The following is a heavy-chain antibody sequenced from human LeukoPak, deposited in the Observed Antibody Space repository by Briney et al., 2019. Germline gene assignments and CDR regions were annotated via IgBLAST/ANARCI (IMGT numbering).Heavy chain of an antibody. CDR1: GFTFTNYW. D-gene: IGHD3-10*01. V-gene: IGHV3-7*05. J-gene: IGHJ3*02. CDR3: ARDGMGVIKAFDI. CDR2: IKQDGSQK. Sequence: GGSLSLSCAASGFTFTNYWMSWVRQAPGKGLEWVANIKQDGSQKYYVDSVKGRFTISRDNAKNSLYLQVNSLRAEDTAVYYCARDGMGVIKAFDIWGQGTMVTVSS.